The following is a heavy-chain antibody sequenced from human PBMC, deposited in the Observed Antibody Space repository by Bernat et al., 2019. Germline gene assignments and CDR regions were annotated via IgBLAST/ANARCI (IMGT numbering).Heavy chain of an antibody. CDR3: TTQFGEIWFGELLSDY. Sequence: EVQLVESGGGLVKPGGSLRLSCAASGFTFSNAWMNWVRQAPGKGLEWVGRIKSKTDGGTTDYAAPVKGRFTISRDDSKNTLYLQMNSLKTEDTAVYYWTTQFGEIWFGELLSDYWGQGTLVTVSS. D-gene: IGHD3-10*01. CDR2: IKSKTDGGTT. J-gene: IGHJ4*02. CDR1: GFTFSNAW. V-gene: IGHV3-15*07.